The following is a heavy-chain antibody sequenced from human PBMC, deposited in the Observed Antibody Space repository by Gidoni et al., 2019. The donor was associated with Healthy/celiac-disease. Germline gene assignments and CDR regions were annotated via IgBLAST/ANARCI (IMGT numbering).Heavy chain of an antibody. CDR2: ISYDGSNK. V-gene: IGHV3-30*18. D-gene: IGHD3-10*01. J-gene: IGHJ4*02. Sequence: QVQLVESGGGVVQPGRSLRLACAASGFTFSSYGMHWVRQAPGKGLEWVAVISYDGSNKYYADSVKGRFTISRDNSKNTLYLQMNSLRAEDTAVYYCAKDSYGSGSHFDYWGQGTLVTVSS. CDR3: AKDSYGSGSHFDY. CDR1: GFTFSSYG.